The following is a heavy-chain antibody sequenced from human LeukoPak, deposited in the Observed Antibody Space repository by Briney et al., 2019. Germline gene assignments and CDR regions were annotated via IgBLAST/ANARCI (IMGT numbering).Heavy chain of an antibody. CDR3: ARGRYDFWSGYSHGPYYYYYYMDV. CDR2: ISAYNGNT. V-gene: IGHV1-18*04. J-gene: IGHJ6*03. Sequence: ASVKVSCKASGYTFTSYYMHWVRQAPGQGLEWMGWISAYNGNTNYAQKLQGRVTMTTDTSTNTAYMELRSLRSDDTAVYYCARGRYDFWSGYSHGPYYYYYYMDVWGKGTTVTVSS. CDR1: GYTFTSYY. D-gene: IGHD3-3*01.